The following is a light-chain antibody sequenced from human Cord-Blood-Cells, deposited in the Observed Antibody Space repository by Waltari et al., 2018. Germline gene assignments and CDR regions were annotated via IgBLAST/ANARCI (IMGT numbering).Light chain of an antibody. V-gene: IGLV3-19*01. Sequence: SSELTQDPAVSVALGQTVRITCQGDSLRSYYASWYQQKPGQAPVLVIYGKNNRPSGIPDRFSGSSSRNPAFLNITGAQAEGEADYYCNSRDSSGNHWVFGGGTKLTVL. J-gene: IGLJ3*02. CDR3: NSRDSSGNHWV. CDR2: GKN. CDR1: SLRSYY.